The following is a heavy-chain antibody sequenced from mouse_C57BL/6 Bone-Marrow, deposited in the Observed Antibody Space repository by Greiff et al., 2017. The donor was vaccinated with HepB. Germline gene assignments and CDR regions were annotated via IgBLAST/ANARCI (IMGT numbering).Heavy chain of an antibody. V-gene: IGHV10-1*01. D-gene: IGHD1-1*01. CDR1: GFSFNTYA. J-gene: IGHJ3*01. CDR3: VRLPTPGSSHEGFAY. Sequence: EVQLVESGGGLVQPKGSLKLSCAASGFSFNTYAMNWVRQAPGKGLEWVARIRSKSNNYATYYADSVKDRFTISRDDSESMLYLQMNNLKTEDTAMYYCVRLPTPGSSHEGFAYWGQGTLVTVSA. CDR2: IRSKSNNYAT.